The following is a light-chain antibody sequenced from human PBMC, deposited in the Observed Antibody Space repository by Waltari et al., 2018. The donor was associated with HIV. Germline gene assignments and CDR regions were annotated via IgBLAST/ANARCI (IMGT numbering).Light chain of an antibody. J-gene: IGLJ2*01. V-gene: IGLV2-18*01. CDR3: SLYTSSSVV. CDR1: SSDVGSYNR. Sequence: QSALTQPPSVSGSPGQSVTISCTGTSSDVGSYNRVSWYQQPPGTAPKLMIFEVSKRPSGVPDRFSGSKSGNAASLTISGRQAEDEADYYCSLYTSSSVVFGGGTKLTVL. CDR2: EVS.